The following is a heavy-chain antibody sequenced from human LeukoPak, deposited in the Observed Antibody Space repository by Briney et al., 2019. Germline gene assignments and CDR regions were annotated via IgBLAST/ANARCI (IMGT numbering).Heavy chain of an antibody. D-gene: IGHD2-21*02. CDR3: ARQGVYCGGDCYSLDC. V-gene: IGHV5-51*01. CDR1: GYSFSFYW. Sequence: GESLKISCKGSGYSFSFYWIAWVRQMPGKGLEWVGNVYPGDSDTRYSPSFQGQVTISADKSTSTAYLQWNSLKASDTAMYYCARQGVYCGGDCYSLDCWGQGTLVTVSS. J-gene: IGHJ4*02. CDR2: VYPGDSDT.